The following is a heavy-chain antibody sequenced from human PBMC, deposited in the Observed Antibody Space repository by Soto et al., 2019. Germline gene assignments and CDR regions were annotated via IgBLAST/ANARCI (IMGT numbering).Heavy chain of an antibody. Sequence: PSETLSLTCTVSGGSISSGGYYWIWIRHHPGKGLEWIGYIYYSGSTYYNPSLKSRVTISVDTSKNQFSLKLSSVTAADTAVYYCARDQVSRAAYYYGMDVWGQGTTVTVSS. V-gene: IGHV4-31*03. J-gene: IGHJ6*02. CDR2: IYYSGST. D-gene: IGHD6-25*01. CDR1: GGSISSGGYY. CDR3: ARDQVSRAAYYYGMDV.